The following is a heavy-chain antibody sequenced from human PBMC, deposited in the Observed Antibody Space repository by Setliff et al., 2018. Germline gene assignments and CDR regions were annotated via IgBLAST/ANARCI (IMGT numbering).Heavy chain of an antibody. Sequence: RASVKVSCKASGYTFTSYGISWVRQAPGQGLEWMGWISAYNGNTNYAQKLQGRVTMTTDTSTSTAYMELRSLRSDDTAVYYCARVDIVVVVAAIEFDYWGQGTLVTVSS. CDR2: ISAYNGNT. V-gene: IGHV1-18*01. CDR3: ARVDIVVVVAAIEFDY. D-gene: IGHD2-15*01. CDR1: GYTFTSYG. J-gene: IGHJ4*02.